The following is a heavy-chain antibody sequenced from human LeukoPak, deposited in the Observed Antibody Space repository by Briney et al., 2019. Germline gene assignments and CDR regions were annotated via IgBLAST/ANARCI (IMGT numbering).Heavy chain of an antibody. CDR2: ISYDGSNK. CDR3: AKVMGRRLLWFGDGNYFDY. J-gene: IGHJ4*02. D-gene: IGHD3-10*01. V-gene: IGHV3-30*18. CDR1: GFTFSSYG. Sequence: PGGSLRLSCAASGFTFSSYGMHWVRQAPGKGLEWVAVISYDGSNKYYSDSVRGRFTISRGNSKNTLYLQMNSLRAEDTAVYYCAKVMGRRLLWFGDGNYFDYWGQGTLVTVSS.